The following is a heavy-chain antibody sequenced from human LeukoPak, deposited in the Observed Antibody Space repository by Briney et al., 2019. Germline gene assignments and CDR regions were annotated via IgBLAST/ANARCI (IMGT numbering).Heavy chain of an antibody. CDR1: GFTFSDYY. CDR2: ISSSGSTI. CDR3: ARDDYYDSSGLDI. J-gene: IGHJ3*02. Sequence: GGSLRLSCAASGFTFSDYYMSWIRQAPGEGLEWVSYISSSGSTIYYADSVKGRFTISRDNAKNSLYLQMNSLRAEDTAVYYCARDDYYDSSGLDIWGQGTMVTVSS. D-gene: IGHD3-22*01. V-gene: IGHV3-11*01.